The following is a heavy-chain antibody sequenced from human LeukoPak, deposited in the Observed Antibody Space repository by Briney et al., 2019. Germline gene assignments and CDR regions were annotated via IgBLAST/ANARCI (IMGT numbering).Heavy chain of an antibody. CDR1: GGSISSSSYY. Sequence: SETLSLTCTVSGGSISSSSYYWGWIRQPPGKGLEWIGSIYYSGSTYYNPSLKSRVTISVDTSKNQFSLELSSVTAADTAVYYCARQVGYGDYPEYFQHWGQGTLVTVSS. D-gene: IGHD4-17*01. J-gene: IGHJ1*01. CDR3: ARQVGYGDYPEYFQH. CDR2: IYYSGST. V-gene: IGHV4-39*01.